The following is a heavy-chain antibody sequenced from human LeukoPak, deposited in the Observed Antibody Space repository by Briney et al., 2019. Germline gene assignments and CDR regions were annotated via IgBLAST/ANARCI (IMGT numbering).Heavy chain of an antibody. CDR3: ARAGLEYCDSSGSWFDP. D-gene: IGHD3-22*01. CDR2: ICYHGSNK. CDR1: GFTFSSYG. J-gene: IGHJ5*02. Sequence: GRSLRLSCAASGFTFSSYGMHWVRQAPGKGLGWVAVICYHGSNKYYADSVKGRFNSSGDNSKGTLYLQMNSLSAEDTAVYYCARAGLEYCDSSGSWFDPWGRGTLVAVSS. V-gene: IGHV3-33*01.